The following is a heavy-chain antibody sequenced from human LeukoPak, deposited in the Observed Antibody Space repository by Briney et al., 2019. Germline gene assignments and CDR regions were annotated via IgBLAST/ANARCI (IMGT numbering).Heavy chain of an antibody. D-gene: IGHD5-12*01. J-gene: IGHJ4*02. V-gene: IGHV3-21*01. CDR1: GFTFSSYG. Sequence: GRSLRLSCAASGFTFSSYGMHWVRQAPGKGLEWVSSISSSSSYIYYADSVKGRFTISRDNAKNSLYLQMNSLRAEDTAVYYCVREHVDIVATSLDYWGQGTLVTVSS. CDR2: ISSSSSYI. CDR3: VREHVDIVATSLDY.